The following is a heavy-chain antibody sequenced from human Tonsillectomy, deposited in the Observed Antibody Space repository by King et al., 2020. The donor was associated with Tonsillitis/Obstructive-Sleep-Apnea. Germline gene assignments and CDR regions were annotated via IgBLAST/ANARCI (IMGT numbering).Heavy chain of an antibody. D-gene: IGHD1-14*01. CDR2: ISGSGGSP. Sequence: VQLVESGGGLVQPGGSLRLSCTASGFAFSTNAMNLVRQAPGKGLEWVSAISGSGGSPYYADSVKGRFTISRDNSRNTLYLQMNSLKAEDTAVYYCARPDSSAFDYWGQGTLVTVSS. CDR1: GFAFSTNA. CDR3: ARPDSSAFDY. V-gene: IGHV3-23*04. J-gene: IGHJ4*02.